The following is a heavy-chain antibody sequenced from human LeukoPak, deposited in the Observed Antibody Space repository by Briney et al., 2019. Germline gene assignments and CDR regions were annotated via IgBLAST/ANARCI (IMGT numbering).Heavy chain of an antibody. CDR3: ARPNHSSSSLDY. Sequence: SETLSLTCAVYGGSFSGYYWSWIRQPPGKGLEWIGEINHSGSTNYNPSLKSRVTISVDTSKNHFSLKLSSVTAADTAVYYCARPNHSSSSLDYWGQGTLVTVSS. CDR2: INHSGST. V-gene: IGHV4-34*01. D-gene: IGHD6-6*01. CDR1: GGSFSGYY. J-gene: IGHJ4*02.